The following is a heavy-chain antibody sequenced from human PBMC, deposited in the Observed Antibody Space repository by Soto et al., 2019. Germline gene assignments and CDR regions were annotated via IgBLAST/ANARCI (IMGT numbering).Heavy chain of an antibody. CDR2: IYYSGST. D-gene: IGHD6-13*01. Sequence: SEALSLTCTVSGGSISSYYWSWIRQPPGKGLEWIGYIYYSGSTNYNPSLKSRVTISVDTSKNQFSLKLSSVTAADTAVYYCAREGTAAGSFDYWGQGTLVTVSS. J-gene: IGHJ4*02. CDR1: GGSISSYY. V-gene: IGHV4-59*13. CDR3: AREGTAAGSFDY.